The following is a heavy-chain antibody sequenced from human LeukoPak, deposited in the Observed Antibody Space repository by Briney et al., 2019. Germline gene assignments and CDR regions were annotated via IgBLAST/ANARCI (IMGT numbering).Heavy chain of an antibody. D-gene: IGHD6-13*01. V-gene: IGHV4-39*07. CDR1: AGSLISSSYY. CDR2: IYYSGRT. J-gene: IGHJ3*02. CDR3: ASYEIAAAGTSAFDS. Sequence: PETLSHTCILPAGSLISSSYYCGWTRHPPGNGREWIGSIYYSGRTYYNPYIKSRVNISVDTSKNQFSLKLSSVTAADTAVYYCASYEIAAAGTSAFDSWGQGTMVTVSS.